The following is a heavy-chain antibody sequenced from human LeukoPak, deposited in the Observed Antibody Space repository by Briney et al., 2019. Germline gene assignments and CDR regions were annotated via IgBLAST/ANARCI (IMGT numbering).Heavy chain of an antibody. CDR1: GFTFSSYA. CDR3: AQPPPDSSSWLFDY. V-gene: IGHV3-23*01. Sequence: QTGGSLRLSCAASGFTFSSYAMSWVRQAPGKGLEGVSTISDNGGSTYYADSVRGRFTISRDNSKNTLYLQMNSLRAEDTAVYYCAQPPPDSSSWLFDYWGQGALVTVSS. D-gene: IGHD6-13*01. J-gene: IGHJ4*02. CDR2: ISDNGGST.